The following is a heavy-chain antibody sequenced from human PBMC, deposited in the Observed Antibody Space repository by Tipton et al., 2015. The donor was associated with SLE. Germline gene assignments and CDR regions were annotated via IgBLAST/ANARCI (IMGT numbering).Heavy chain of an antibody. CDR1: GGSFSGYY. V-gene: IGHV4-34*01. Sequence: TLSLTCAVYGGSFSGYYWSWIRQPPGKGLEWIGEINHSGDTNYSPSLKSRVTISVDTSKNQLSLKLSSVTAADTAVYYCARAHGITMIVNYWGQGTLVTVSS. CDR3: ARAHGITMIVNY. J-gene: IGHJ4*02. CDR2: INHSGDT. D-gene: IGHD3-22*01.